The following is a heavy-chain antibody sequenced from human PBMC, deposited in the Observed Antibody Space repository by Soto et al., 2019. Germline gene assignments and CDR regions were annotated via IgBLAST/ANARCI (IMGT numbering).Heavy chain of an antibody. CDR3: AREGYSYGAGDDY. CDR1: GGTFSSYA. CDR2: IIPIFGTA. Sequence: QVQLVQSGAEVKKPGSSVKVSCKASGGTFSSYAISWVRQAPGQGLEWMGGIIPIFGTANYAQKFQGRVTITADESKSTAYVGRSSMRYGEPAVYYCAREGYSYGAGDDYWGEGTLVTVSS. J-gene: IGHJ4*02. D-gene: IGHD5-18*01. V-gene: IGHV1-69*12.